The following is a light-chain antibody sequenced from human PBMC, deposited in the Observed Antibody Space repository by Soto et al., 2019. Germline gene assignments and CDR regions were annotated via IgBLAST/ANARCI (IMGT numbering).Light chain of an antibody. V-gene: IGLV2-14*03. Sequence: QSALTQPASVSGSPGQSITISCTGTSNDVGIYNYVSWYQQHPGKAPKLMIFDVSSRPSGVSNRFSGSKSGNTASLTIFGLQAEDEADYYCCSYTTIITLVFGGGTKVTVL. CDR1: SNDVGIYNY. CDR3: CSYTTIITLV. J-gene: IGLJ2*01. CDR2: DVS.